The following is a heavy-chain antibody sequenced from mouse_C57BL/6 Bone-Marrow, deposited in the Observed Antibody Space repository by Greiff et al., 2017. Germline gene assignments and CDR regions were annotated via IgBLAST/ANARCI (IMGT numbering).Heavy chain of an antibody. J-gene: IGHJ2*01. CDR3: ARVARFIVLPYYFDY. CDR2: ISDGGSYT. D-gene: IGHD1-1*01. V-gene: IGHV5-4*03. CDR1: GFTFSSYA. Sequence: DVMLVESGAGLVKPGGSLKLSCAASGFTFSSYAMSWVCQTPGQRLEWVATISDGGSYTYSPDNVKGRFTISRDNAKNNLYLQMSHRKSEDTAIYYCARVARFIVLPYYFDYWGQGTTLTVSS.